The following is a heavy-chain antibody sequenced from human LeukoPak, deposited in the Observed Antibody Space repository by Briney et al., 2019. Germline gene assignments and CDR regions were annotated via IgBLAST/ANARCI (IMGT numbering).Heavy chain of an antibody. Sequence: GGSLRLSCAASGFAFSSYAMHWVRQAPGKGLEWVAVMSYDGSKKYYADSVKGRFTISRDNSKNTQYLQMNSLRAEDTAVYYCARDSGALRYCSSASCPTRFDYWGQGILVTVSS. D-gene: IGHD2-2*01. CDR1: GFAFSSYA. V-gene: IGHV3-30-3*01. CDR2: MSYDGSKK. J-gene: IGHJ4*02. CDR3: ARDSGALRYCSSASCPTRFDY.